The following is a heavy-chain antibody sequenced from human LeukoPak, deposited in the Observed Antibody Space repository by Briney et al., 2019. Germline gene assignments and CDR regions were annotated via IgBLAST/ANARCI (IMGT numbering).Heavy chain of an antibody. Sequence: ASVKVSCKASGYTLTGYYMHWVRQAPGQGLEWMGRINPNSGGTNYAQKFQGRVTMTRDTSISTAYMELSRLRSDDTAVYYCARDEYSSGWYHHYWGQGTLVTVSS. CDR1: GYTLTGYY. V-gene: IGHV1-2*06. D-gene: IGHD6-19*01. CDR2: INPNSGGT. CDR3: ARDEYSSGWYHHY. J-gene: IGHJ4*02.